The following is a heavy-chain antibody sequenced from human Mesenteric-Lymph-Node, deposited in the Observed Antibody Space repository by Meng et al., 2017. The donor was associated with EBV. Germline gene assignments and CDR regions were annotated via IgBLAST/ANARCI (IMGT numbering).Heavy chain of an antibody. CDR2: FRQSGST. V-gene: IGHV4-34*01. Sequence: LQRWGAGLVKASETLPLACAVYGGTFSVYSRTWIRQPPGKGLEWIGEFRQSGSTNYNPSLQIRVTISLDQSKNQFSLNLTSVTAADTAVYYCARESVDTSSWFRHFDLWGQGTLVTVSS. CDR1: GGTFSVYS. D-gene: IGHD6-13*01. CDR3: ARESVDTSSWFRHFDL. J-gene: IGHJ4*02.